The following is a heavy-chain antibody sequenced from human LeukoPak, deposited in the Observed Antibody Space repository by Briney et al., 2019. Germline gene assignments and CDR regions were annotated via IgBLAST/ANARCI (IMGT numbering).Heavy chain of an antibody. CDR1: GFTFINYA. J-gene: IGHJ5*02. CDR2: ISGSGGNT. D-gene: IGHD1-7*01. Sequence: GGSLRLSCATSGFTFINYAMTWVRQAPGKGLEWVSSISGSGGNTYYADSVKGRFTISRVNSKNTLNLQMNSLRAEDTAVYYCAKSGDNIWNYFDPWGQGTLVTVSS. V-gene: IGHV3-23*01. CDR3: AKSGDNIWNYFDP.